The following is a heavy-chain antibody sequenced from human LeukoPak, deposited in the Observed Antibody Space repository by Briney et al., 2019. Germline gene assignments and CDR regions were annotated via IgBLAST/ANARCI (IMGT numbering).Heavy chain of an antibody. CDR3: ARANGGAVDGRVFDY. J-gene: IGHJ4*02. Sequence: SETLSLTCAVYGVSFSGYYWSWIRQPPGKGLEWIGEINHSGSTNYNPSLKSRVTISVDTSKNQFSLKLSSVTAADTAVYYCARANGGAVDGRVFDYWGQGTLVTVSS. D-gene: IGHD6-19*01. V-gene: IGHV4-34*01. CDR1: GVSFSGYY. CDR2: INHSGST.